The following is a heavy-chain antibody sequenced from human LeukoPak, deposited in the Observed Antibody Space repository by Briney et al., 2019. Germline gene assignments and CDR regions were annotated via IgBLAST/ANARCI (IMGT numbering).Heavy chain of an antibody. CDR2: IYYSGST. J-gene: IGHJ4*02. CDR1: GGSISSGGYY. Sequence: SETLSLTCTVSGGSISSGGYYWSWIRQHPGKGLEWIGYIYYSGSTYYNPSLKSRVTISVDTSKNQFSLKLSSVTAADTAVYYCAIGSFSSFDYWGQGTLVTVSS. CDR3: AIGSFSSFDY. D-gene: IGHD3-10*01. V-gene: IGHV4-31*03.